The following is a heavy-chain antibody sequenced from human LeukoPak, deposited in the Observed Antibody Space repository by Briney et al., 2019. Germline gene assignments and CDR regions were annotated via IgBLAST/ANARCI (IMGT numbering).Heavy chain of an antibody. V-gene: IGHV4-39*07. CDR3: ARAPRAHLSRGDYFDY. J-gene: IGHJ4*02. Sequence: SETLSLTCTVSGGSISSSRYYWCWIREPPGKGLEWIGSIYYSGSTYYNPSLKSRVTISVDTSKNQFSLKLSSVTAAATAVYYCARAPRAHLSRGDYFDYWGQGTLVTVSS. CDR2: IYYSGST. CDR1: GGSISSSRYY.